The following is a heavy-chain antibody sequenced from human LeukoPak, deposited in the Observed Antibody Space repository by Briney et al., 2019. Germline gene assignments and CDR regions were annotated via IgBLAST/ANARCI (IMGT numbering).Heavy chain of an antibody. J-gene: IGHJ4*02. Sequence: GGSLRLSCAASGFTFSSYGMHWVRQAPGKGLEWVAVISHDGSNKYYADSVKGRFTISRDNSKDTVYLQMNSLRAEDTAVYYCATSTSVVYWGQGTLVTVSP. V-gene: IGHV3-30*03. D-gene: IGHD2/OR15-2a*01. CDR2: ISHDGSNK. CDR1: GFTFSSYG. CDR3: ATSTSVVY.